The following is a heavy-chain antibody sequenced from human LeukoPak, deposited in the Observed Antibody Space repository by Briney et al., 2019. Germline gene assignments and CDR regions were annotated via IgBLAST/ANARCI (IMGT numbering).Heavy chain of an antibody. CDR3: ARTYDILSGYYGTGWLDP. D-gene: IGHD3-9*01. Sequence: GESLNISGEASEYSFASHWIAWAGQMPGKGLDCMKEIYPGVSDITYSPSFQAQVAIPADKAISPAYLQWTSLKASDTVLFCVARTYDILSGYYGTGWLDPWGEGALVTVSS. CDR2: IYPGVSDI. CDR1: EYSFASHW. V-gene: IGHV5-51*01. J-gene: IGHJ5*02.